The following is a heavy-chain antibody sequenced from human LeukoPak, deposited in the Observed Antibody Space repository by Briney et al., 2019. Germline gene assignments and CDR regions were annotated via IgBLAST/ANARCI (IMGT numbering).Heavy chain of an antibody. CDR2: INHSGST. V-gene: IGHV4-34*01. J-gene: IGHJ4*02. D-gene: IGHD6-25*01. CDR1: GGSFSGYY. CDR3: ARGRLSGYPDY. Sequence: SETLSLTCAVYGGSFSGYYWSWIRQPPGKGLEWIGEINHSGSTNCNPSLKSRVTISVDTSKNQFSLKLSSVTAADTAVYYCARGRLSGYPDYWGQGTLVTVSS.